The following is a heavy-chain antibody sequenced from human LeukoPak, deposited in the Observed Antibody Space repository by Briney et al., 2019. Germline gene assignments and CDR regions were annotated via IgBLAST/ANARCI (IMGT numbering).Heavy chain of an antibody. D-gene: IGHD5-24*01. CDR3: AQNGAAVDGWDAYYYYGMDF. V-gene: IGHV1-2*02. J-gene: IGHJ6*02. CDR2: INPNSVGT. Sequence: GASAKVSCKASGYTLTGYYMHWVRQAPGQGLEWMGWINPNSVGTNYAQKFQGRVTMTRDTSISTAYMELSRLRSDDTAVYYCAQNGAAVDGWDAYYYYGMDFWGQGTTVTVSS. CDR1: GYTLTGYY.